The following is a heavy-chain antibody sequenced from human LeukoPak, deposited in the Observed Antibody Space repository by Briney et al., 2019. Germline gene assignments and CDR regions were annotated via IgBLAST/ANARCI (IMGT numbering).Heavy chain of an antibody. CDR3: ARGTKLKRWLQLLYYFDY. J-gene: IGHJ4*02. CDR1: GYTFTGYY. D-gene: IGHD5-24*01. Sequence: GASVKVSCKASGYTFTGYYMHWVRQAPGQGLEWMGWINSNSGGTNYAQKFQGRVTMTRDTSISTAYMELSSLRSEDTAVYYCARGTKLKRWLQLLYYFDYWGQGTLVTVSS. CDR2: INSNSGGT. V-gene: IGHV1-2*02.